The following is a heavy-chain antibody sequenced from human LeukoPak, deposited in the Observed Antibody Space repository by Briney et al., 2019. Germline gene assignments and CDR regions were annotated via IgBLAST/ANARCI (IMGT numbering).Heavy chain of an antibody. CDR3: AREDYDILTGYSNFDY. Sequence: SETLSLTCAVSGYSISSGYYWGWIRQPPGKGLEWIGSIYHSGSTYYNPSLKSQVTISVDTSKNQFSLKLSSVTAADTAVYYCAREDYDILTGYSNFDYWGQGTLVTVSS. CDR1: GYSISSGYY. V-gene: IGHV4-38-2*02. J-gene: IGHJ4*02. D-gene: IGHD3-9*01. CDR2: IYHSGST.